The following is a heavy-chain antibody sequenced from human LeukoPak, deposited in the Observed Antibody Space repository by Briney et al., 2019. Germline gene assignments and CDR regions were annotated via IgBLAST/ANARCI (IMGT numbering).Heavy chain of an antibody. CDR1: GFTFSSYG. V-gene: IGHV3-30*02. CDR2: IRYDGSNK. J-gene: IGHJ3*02. Sequence: GGSLRLSCAASGFTFSSYGMHWVRQAPGKGLEWVAFIRYDGSNKYYADFVKGRFTISRDNSKNTLYLQMNSLRAEDTAVYYCAKDSEPHCSSTSCPPGAFDIWGQGTMVTVSS. D-gene: IGHD2-2*01. CDR3: AKDSEPHCSSTSCPPGAFDI.